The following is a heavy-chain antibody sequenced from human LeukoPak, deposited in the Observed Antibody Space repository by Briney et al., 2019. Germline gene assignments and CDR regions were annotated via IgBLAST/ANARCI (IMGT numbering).Heavy chain of an antibody. CDR2: IVVGSGNT. V-gene: IGHV1-58*02. CDR3: AADLEGDRYYYDDHSFDI. Sequence: SVKVSCKASGFTFTSSAMQWVRQARGQRLEWIGWIVVGSGNTNYAQKFQERVTITRDMSTSTAYMELSSLRSEDTAVYYCAADLEGDRYYYDDHSFDIWGQGTMVTVSS. D-gene: IGHD3-22*01. J-gene: IGHJ3*02. CDR1: GFTFTSSA.